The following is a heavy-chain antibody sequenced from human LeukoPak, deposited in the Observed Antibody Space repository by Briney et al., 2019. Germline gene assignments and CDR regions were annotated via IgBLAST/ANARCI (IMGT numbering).Heavy chain of an antibody. J-gene: IGHJ4*02. V-gene: IGHV3-23*01. CDR2: ISGTGGGT. D-gene: IGHD5-24*01. Sequence: GGFLRLSCAASGFTFSSNAMSWVRQPPGKGLEWVSTISGTGGGTNYADSVKGRFTISRDNSKDTLYLQIDSLRAEDTAVYYRARRDDATKNFDYWGQGTLVTVSS. CDR1: GFTFSSNA. CDR3: ARRDDATKNFDY.